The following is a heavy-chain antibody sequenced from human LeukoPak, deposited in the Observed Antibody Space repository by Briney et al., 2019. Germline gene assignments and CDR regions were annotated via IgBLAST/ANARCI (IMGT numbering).Heavy chain of an antibody. J-gene: IGHJ4*02. V-gene: IGHV3-21*01. CDR1: GSTFSSYS. CDR2: ISSSSYI. D-gene: IGHD3-3*01. Sequence: GGSLRLSCAASGSTFSSYSMSWVRQAPGKGLEWVSSISSSSYIYYADSVKGRFTISRDNAKNSLYLQMNSLRAEDTAVYYCARDRYYDFWSGSPFDYWGQGTLVTVSS. CDR3: ARDRYYDFWSGSPFDY.